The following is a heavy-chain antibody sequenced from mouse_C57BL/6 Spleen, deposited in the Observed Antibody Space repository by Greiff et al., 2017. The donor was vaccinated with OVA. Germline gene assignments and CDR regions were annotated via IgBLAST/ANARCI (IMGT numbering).Heavy chain of an antibody. V-gene: IGHV1-4*01. CDR1: GYTFTSYT. Sequence: VKLQESGAELARPGASVKMSCKASGYTFTSYTMHWVKQRPGPGLEWIGYFNPCSGYTKYNQKFKDQATLTADKSSSTAYMPLSSRTSEDSAVNYCARWDDAYYYFFDYWGQGTTLTVSS. D-gene: IGHD2-3*01. J-gene: IGHJ2*01. CDR2: FNPCSGYT. CDR3: ARWDDAYYYFFDY.